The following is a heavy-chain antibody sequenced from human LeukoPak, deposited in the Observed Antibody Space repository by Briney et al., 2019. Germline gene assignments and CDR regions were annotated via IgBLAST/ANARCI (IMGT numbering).Heavy chain of an antibody. V-gene: IGHV4-59*01. CDR2: IYYSGST. Sequence: SEALSLTCTVSGGSISSYYWSWIRQPPGKGLEWIGYIYYSGSTNYNPSLKSRVTISVDTSKNQFSLKLSSVTAADTAVYYCAGEVDWGQGALVTVSS. CDR1: GGSISSYY. J-gene: IGHJ4*02. CDR3: AGEVD.